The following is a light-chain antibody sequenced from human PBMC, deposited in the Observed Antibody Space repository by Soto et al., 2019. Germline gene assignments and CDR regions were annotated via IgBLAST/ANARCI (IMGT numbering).Light chain of an antibody. CDR2: DAS. CDR1: QNINNW. Sequence: DIQMTQSPSTLSASVGDRVTITCRASQNINNWLAWFQQKPGEAPKLLIYDASTLESGVPSRFSGSGSGTEFTLTISSLQPDDYATYSCQHYNVYYMYTFGQGPRWIS. CDR3: QHYNVYYMYT. V-gene: IGKV1-5*01. J-gene: IGKJ2*01.